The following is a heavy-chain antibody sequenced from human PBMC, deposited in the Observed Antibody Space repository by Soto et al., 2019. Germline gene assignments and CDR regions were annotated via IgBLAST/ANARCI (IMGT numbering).Heavy chain of an antibody. D-gene: IGHD2-2*01. V-gene: IGHV4-34*01. Sequence: QVQLQQWGAGLLKPSETLSLTCAVYGGSFSGYHWSWIRQPPGKGLEWIGEINHSGSTNYNPSLKSRVTISVDTSKNQFSLKLSSVTAADTAVYYCARAHCSSTSCYQGNTDYWGQGTLVTVSS. CDR1: GGSFSGYH. CDR2: INHSGST. J-gene: IGHJ4*02. CDR3: ARAHCSSTSCYQGNTDY.